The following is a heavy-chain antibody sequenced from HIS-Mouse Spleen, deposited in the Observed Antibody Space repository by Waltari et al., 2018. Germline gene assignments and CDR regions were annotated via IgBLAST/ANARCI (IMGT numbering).Heavy chain of an antibody. V-gene: IGHV4-31*03. D-gene: IGHD3-10*01. J-gene: IGHJ4*02. CDR2: IYYSGST. CDR1: GGSISSGGYY. CDR3: ARSITMVRGVMTDY. Sequence: QVQLQESGPGLVKPSQTLSLTCTVSGGSISSGGYYWIWIRQHPGKGLEWIGYIYYSGSTYYNPSLKSRVTISVDTSKNQFSLKLSSVTAADTAVYYCARSITMVRGVMTDYWGQGTLVTVSS.